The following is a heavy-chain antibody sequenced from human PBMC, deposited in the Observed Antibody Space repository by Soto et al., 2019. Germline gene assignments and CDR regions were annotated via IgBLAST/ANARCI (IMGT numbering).Heavy chain of an antibody. CDR1: GFRFSSYS. Sequence: PXGCLSLACGARGFRFSSYSKSWVRQAPGKGLEWVSAISGSGGSTYYADSVKGRFTISRDNSKNTLYLQMNSLRAEDTAVYYRAKVPGPGTTPWYYYGMDVCGQRTTVTVSS. CDR2: ISGSGGST. J-gene: IGHJ6*02. D-gene: IGHD1-7*01. V-gene: IGHV3-23*01. CDR3: AKVPGPGTTPWYYYGMDV.